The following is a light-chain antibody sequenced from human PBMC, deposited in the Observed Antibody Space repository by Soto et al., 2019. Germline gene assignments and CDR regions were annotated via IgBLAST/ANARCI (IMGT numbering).Light chain of an antibody. Sequence: QSALTQPASVSGSPGQSITISCTGTSSDVGGYKYVSWYQQHPDKAPKLIIFEVSNRPSGISSRFSGSKSGNTASLTISGLQADDEADYYCASYTRSSTSVIFGRGTKVTVL. CDR3: ASYTRSSTSVI. CDR1: SSDVGGYKY. V-gene: IGLV2-14*01. CDR2: EVS. J-gene: IGLJ2*01.